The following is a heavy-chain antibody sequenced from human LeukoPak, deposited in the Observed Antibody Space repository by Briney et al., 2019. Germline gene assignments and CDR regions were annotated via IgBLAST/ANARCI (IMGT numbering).Heavy chain of an antibody. Sequence: PGGSLRLSCAASGFTFSSYSMNWVRQAPGKGLEWVSYISSSSSTIYYADSVKGRFTISRDNAKNSLYLQMNSLRAEDTAVYYCASKFFVGDYDFWSGYYYEYNWFDPWGQGTLVTVSS. J-gene: IGHJ5*02. V-gene: IGHV3-48*01. CDR1: GFTFSSYS. CDR3: ASKFFVGDYDFWSGYYYEYNWFDP. CDR2: ISSSSSTI. D-gene: IGHD3-3*01.